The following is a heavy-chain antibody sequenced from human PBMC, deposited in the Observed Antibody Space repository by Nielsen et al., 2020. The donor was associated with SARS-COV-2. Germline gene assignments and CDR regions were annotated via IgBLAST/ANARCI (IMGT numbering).Heavy chain of an antibody. V-gene: IGHV3-7*01. Sequence: GESLKISCAASGFTFSSYWMSWVRQAPGKGLEWVANIKQDGSEKYYVDSVKGRFTISRDNAKNSLYLQMNSLRAEDTAVYYCARGLADFWSGYYYHYYYYYMDVWGKGTTVTVSS. J-gene: IGHJ6*03. D-gene: IGHD3-3*01. CDR3: ARGLADFWSGYYYHYYYYYMDV. CDR2: IKQDGSEK. CDR1: GFTFSSYW.